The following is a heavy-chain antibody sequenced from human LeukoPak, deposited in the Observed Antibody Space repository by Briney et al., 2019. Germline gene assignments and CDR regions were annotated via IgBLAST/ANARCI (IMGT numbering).Heavy chain of an antibody. V-gene: IGHV1-8*01. D-gene: IGHD7-27*01. CDR3: ARGPPNWGFDF. Sequence: ASVTVSCKASGYTFTSYDINWVRHATGQGLEWMGWMSPNSGDTGYAQKFQGRVTMTRDTSISTAFMELTSLRSEDTAVYYCARGPPNWGFDFWGQGALVAVSS. CDR1: GYTFTSYD. J-gene: IGHJ4*02. CDR2: MSPNSGDT.